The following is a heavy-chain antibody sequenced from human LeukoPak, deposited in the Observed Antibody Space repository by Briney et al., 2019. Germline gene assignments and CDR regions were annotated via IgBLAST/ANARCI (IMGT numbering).Heavy chain of an antibody. V-gene: IGHV3-74*01. Sequence: PGGSLRLSCAASGFTFSSYWMHWVCQAPGKGLVWLSRIKSDGRSTSYADSVKGRITISRDNAKSTLYLQMNGLRAEDTAVYYCARDNGDYVSVDYWGQGTLVTVSS. CDR2: IKSDGRST. CDR3: ARDNGDYVSVDY. D-gene: IGHD4-17*01. J-gene: IGHJ4*02. CDR1: GFTFSSYW.